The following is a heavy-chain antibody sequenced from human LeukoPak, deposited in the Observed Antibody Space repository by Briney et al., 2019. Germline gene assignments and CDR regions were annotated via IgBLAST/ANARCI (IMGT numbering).Heavy chain of an antibody. CDR3: VKRGSGWYFDY. J-gene: IGHJ4*02. CDR1: GFTFSSYA. Sequence: GGSLRLSCAASGFTFSSYAVSWVRQAPGKGLEWVSAISGSGSSTFYADSVKGRFTISRDNSKSTLYLQMNSPRAEDTAVYYCVKRGSGWYFDYWGQGTLVTVSS. V-gene: IGHV3-23*01. CDR2: ISGSGSST. D-gene: IGHD6-19*01.